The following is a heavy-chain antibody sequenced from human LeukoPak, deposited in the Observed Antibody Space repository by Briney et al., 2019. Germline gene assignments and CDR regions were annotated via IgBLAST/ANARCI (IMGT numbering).Heavy chain of an antibody. CDR3: ARVPYMVRGVKGLSRAWFDP. V-gene: IGHV1-2*02. CDR1: GYTFTGYY. CDR2: INPNSGGT. J-gene: IGHJ5*02. D-gene: IGHD3-10*01. Sequence: GASVKVSCKASGYTFTGYYMHWVRQAPGQGLEWMGWINPNSGGTNYAQKFQGRVTMTRDTSISTAYMELSRLRSDDTAVYYCARVPYMVRGVKGLSRAWFDPWGQGTLVTVSS.